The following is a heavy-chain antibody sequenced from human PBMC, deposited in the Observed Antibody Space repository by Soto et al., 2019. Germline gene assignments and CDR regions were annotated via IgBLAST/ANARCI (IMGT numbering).Heavy chain of an antibody. Sequence: QVQMQESGPGLVKPSETLSLTCTVSGDSVRNQYWSWIRRPPGRGLEWIGYIYRSGSTKYNPSLKSRLTISVDTSKNQFSLKLSSVTAADTAVYYCARTLDYGPMDVWGKGTTVTVSS. CDR3: ARTLDYGPMDV. V-gene: IGHV4-4*09. D-gene: IGHD3-16*01. CDR2: IYRSGST. CDR1: GDSVRNQY. J-gene: IGHJ6*03.